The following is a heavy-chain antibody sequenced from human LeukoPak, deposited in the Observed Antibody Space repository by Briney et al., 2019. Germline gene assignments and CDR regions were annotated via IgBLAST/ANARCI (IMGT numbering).Heavy chain of an antibody. Sequence: SETLSLTCTVSGGSISSGGCYWSRIRRPPGKGLEWIGYIYHSGSTYYNPSLKSRVTISVDRSKNQFSLKLSSVTAADTAVYYCARDGPRYDYSNHGAYFDYWGQGTLVTVSS. V-gene: IGHV4-30-2*01. CDR1: GGSISSGGCY. J-gene: IGHJ4*02. CDR3: ARDGPRYDYSNHGAYFDY. CDR2: IYHSGST. D-gene: IGHD4-11*01.